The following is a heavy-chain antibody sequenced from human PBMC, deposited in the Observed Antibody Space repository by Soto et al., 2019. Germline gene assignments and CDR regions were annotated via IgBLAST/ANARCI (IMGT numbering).Heavy chain of an antibody. CDR1: GGSISSGGYS. Sequence: TLSLTCAVSGGSISSGGYSWSWIRQPPGKGLEWIGYIYHSGSTYYNPSLKSRVTISVDRSKNTLYLQMNSLRAEDTAVYYCAKPHVETDMDEGGMDDYWGQGTLVTVSS. D-gene: IGHD5-18*01. CDR3: AKPHVETDMDEGGMDDY. J-gene: IGHJ4*02. V-gene: IGHV4-30-2*01. CDR2: IYHSGST.